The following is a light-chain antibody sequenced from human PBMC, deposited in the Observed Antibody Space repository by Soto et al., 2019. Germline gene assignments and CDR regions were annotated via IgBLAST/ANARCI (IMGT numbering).Light chain of an antibody. V-gene: IGKV3-15*01. CDR2: GAS. J-gene: IGKJ1*01. CDR3: HQRQSWPRT. Sequence: IVMTQSPATLSVSPWERATLSCRASQSVSSNLAWYQQKPGQAPRLLIYGASTRATGIPDRFSGSGSGTEFILTISSLQSEDFAVYYCHQRQSWPRTFGQGTKVDIK. CDR1: QSVSSN.